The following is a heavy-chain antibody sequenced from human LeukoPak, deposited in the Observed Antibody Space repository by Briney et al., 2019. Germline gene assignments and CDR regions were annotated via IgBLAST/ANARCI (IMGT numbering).Heavy chain of an antibody. V-gene: IGHV4-38-2*02. Sequence: PSETLSLTCTVSGYSISSGYYWGWIRQPPGKGLEWIGSIYHSGSTYYNPSLKSRVTISVDTSKNQFSLKLSSVTAADTAVYYCARMQDVLRYFDWGQGTLVTVSS. J-gene: IGHJ4*02. CDR2: IYHSGST. CDR3: ARMQDVLRYFD. CDR1: GYSISSGYY. D-gene: IGHD3-9*01.